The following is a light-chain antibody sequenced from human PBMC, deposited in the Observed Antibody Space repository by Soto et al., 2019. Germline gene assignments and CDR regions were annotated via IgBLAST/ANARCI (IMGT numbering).Light chain of an antibody. CDR1: SSDVGGYNY. CDR2: DVS. V-gene: IGLV2-11*01. CDR3: CSYAGSYTPCVV. J-gene: IGLJ2*01. Sequence: QSALTQPRSVSGSPGQSVTISCTGTSSDVGGYNYVSWYQQHPGKAPKLMIYDVSKRPSGVPDRFSGSKSGNTASLTISGLQAEDEADYYCCSYAGSYTPCVVFGGGTKLTVL.